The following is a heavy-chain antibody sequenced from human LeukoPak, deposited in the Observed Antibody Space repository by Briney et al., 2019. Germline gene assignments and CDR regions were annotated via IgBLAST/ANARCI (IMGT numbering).Heavy chain of an antibody. V-gene: IGHV3-49*04. CDR1: GFTFGDYA. D-gene: IGHD4-17*01. J-gene: IGHJ4*02. Sequence: GRSLRLSCTASGFTFGDYAMSWVRQAPGKGLEWVGFIRSKAYGGTTEYAASVKGRFTISRDDSKTIAYLQVNSLKTEDTAVYYCTRDVTVTFDDWGQGTLVTVSS. CDR2: IRSKAYGGTT. CDR3: TRDVTVTFDD.